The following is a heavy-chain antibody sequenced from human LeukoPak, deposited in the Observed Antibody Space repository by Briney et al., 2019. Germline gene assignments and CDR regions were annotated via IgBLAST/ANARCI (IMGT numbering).Heavy chain of an antibody. CDR3: AREGSYGYDYMDV. D-gene: IGHD5-18*01. CDR1: GGSLSSYY. Sequence: SETLSLTCTVSGGSLSSYYWSWIRQPPGKGLEWIGYIYYSGSTNYNPSLKSRVTISVDTSKNQFSLKLSSVTAADTAVYYCAREGSYGYDYMDVWGKGTTVTVSS. CDR2: IYYSGST. V-gene: IGHV4-59*12. J-gene: IGHJ6*03.